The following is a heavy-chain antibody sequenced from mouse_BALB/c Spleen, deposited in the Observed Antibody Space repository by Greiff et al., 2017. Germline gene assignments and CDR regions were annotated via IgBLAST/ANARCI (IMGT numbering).Heavy chain of an antibody. CDR3: ASTTVVATDY. Sequence: EVQLQQSGAELVRPGALVKLSCKASGFNITDYYMHWVKQRPEQGLEWIGWIDPENGNTIYDPKFQGKASITADTSSNTAYLQLSSLTSEDTAVYYCASTTVVATDYWGQGTTLTVSS. J-gene: IGHJ2*01. D-gene: IGHD1-1*01. CDR1: GFNITDYY. CDR2: IDPENGNT. V-gene: IGHV14-1*02.